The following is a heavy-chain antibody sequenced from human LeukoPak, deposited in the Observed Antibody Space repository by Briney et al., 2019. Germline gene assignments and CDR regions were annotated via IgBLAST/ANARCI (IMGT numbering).Heavy chain of an antibody. V-gene: IGHV3-7*01. CDR2: MEEYGSYI. CDR1: GFDFSGFS. D-gene: IGHD3-10*01. CDR3: ARDTTVRGGHSYYYYMDV. Sequence: GGSLRLSCVVSGFDFSGFSMSWVRQAPGKGLEWVAIMEEYGSYIFYVDSVKGRFIISRDNARNSLYLQMNSLRAEDTAVYYCARDTTVRGGHSYYYYMDVWGKGTTVTISS. J-gene: IGHJ6*03.